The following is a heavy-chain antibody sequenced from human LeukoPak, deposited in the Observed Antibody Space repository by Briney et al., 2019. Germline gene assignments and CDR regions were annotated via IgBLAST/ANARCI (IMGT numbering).Heavy chain of an antibody. CDR3: ARRKVVPAAGPVDY. Sequence: SVKVSCKASGGTFSSYAISWVRQAPGQGLERMGGIIPIFGTANYAQKFQGRVTITADESTSTAYMELSSLRSEDTAVYYCARRKVVPAAGPVDYWGQGTLVTVSS. CDR2: IIPIFGTA. D-gene: IGHD2-2*01. V-gene: IGHV1-69*13. J-gene: IGHJ4*02. CDR1: GGTFSSYA.